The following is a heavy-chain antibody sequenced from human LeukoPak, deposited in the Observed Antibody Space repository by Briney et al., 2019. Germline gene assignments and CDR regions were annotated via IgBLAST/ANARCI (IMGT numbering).Heavy chain of an antibody. CDR2: IYYSGST. Sequence: SQTLSLTCTVSGGSISSGDYYWSWIRQPPGKGLEWIGYIYYSGSTYYNPSLKSRVTISVDTSKNQFSLKLSSVTAADTAVYYCARGGDIVVVPAASDNWFDPWGQGTLVTVSS. V-gene: IGHV4-30-4*01. D-gene: IGHD2-2*01. J-gene: IGHJ5*02. CDR1: GGSISSGDYY. CDR3: ARGGDIVVVPAASDNWFDP.